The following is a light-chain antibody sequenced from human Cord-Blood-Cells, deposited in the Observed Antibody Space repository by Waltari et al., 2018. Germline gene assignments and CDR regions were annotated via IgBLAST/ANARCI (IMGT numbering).Light chain of an antibody. CDR3: QQYGSSLIT. CDR1: QSVSSSY. CDR2: GAS. V-gene: IGKV3-20*01. Sequence: ELVLTQSPGTLSLSPGERATLSCRASQSVSSSYLAWYQQKPDQAPRLLIYGASSRATGIPDRFSGSGSGTDFTLTISRLEPEDFAVYYCQQYGSSLITFGQGTRLEIK. J-gene: IGKJ5*01.